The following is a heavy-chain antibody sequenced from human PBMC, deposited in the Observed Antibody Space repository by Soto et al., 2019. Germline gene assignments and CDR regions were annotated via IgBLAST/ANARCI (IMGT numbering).Heavy chain of an antibody. J-gene: IGHJ3*02. CDR3: ARDGVGYSYAGDAFDI. V-gene: IGHV1-18*01. CDR1: GYTFTSYG. CDR2: ISAYNGNT. Sequence: VASVKVSCKASGYTFTSYGISWVRQAPGQGLEWMGWISAYNGNTNYAQKLQGRVTMTTDTSTSTAYMELRSLRSDDTAVYYCARDGVGYSYAGDAFDIWGQGTMVTVAS. D-gene: IGHD5-18*01.